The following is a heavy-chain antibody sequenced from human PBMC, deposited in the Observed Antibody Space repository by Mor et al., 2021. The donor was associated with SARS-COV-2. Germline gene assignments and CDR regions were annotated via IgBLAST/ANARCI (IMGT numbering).Heavy chain of an antibody. V-gene: IGHV3-66*02. Sequence: TGGSTNYADSVKGRLTISRDNSKNTLYLQMNSLRAEDTAVYYCVRAGYYDTSGYYVYAFDMWGQGTMVTVSS. CDR3: VRAGYYDTSGYYVYAFDM. D-gene: IGHD3-22*01. J-gene: IGHJ3*02. CDR2: TGGST.